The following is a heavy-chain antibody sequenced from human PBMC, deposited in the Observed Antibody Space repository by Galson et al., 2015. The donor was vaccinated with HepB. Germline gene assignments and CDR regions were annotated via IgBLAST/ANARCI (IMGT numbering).Heavy chain of an antibody. CDR2: ISSSSSTI. CDR3: ARDKLGRGYYYDSSGGFDY. Sequence: SLRLSCAASGFTFSSYSMNWVRQAPGKGLEWVSYISSSSSTIYYANSVKGRFTISRDNAKNSLYLQMNSLRAEDTAVYYCARDKLGRGYYYDSSGGFDYWGQGTLVTVSS. D-gene: IGHD3-22*01. CDR1: GFTFSSYS. J-gene: IGHJ4*02. V-gene: IGHV3-48*01.